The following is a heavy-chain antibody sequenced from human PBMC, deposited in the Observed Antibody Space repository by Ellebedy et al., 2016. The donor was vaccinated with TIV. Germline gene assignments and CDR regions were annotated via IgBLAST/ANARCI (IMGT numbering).Heavy chain of an antibody. Sequence: ASVKVSXXASGYILTSYFMHWVRQAPGQGLEWMGIIRPDGVSTAYAQKFQGRVTMTKDTSVNTAYMELSSLRSEDTAVYYCARGHADGGSLSVWGEGTTVTVSS. CDR1: GYILTSYF. CDR3: ARGHADGGSLSV. J-gene: IGHJ6*04. D-gene: IGHD5-24*01. CDR2: IRPDGVST. V-gene: IGHV1-46*01.